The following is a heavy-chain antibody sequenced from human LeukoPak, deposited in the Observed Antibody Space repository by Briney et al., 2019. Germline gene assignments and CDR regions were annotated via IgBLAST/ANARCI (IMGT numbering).Heavy chain of an antibody. Sequence: PGGSLRLSCAATGFTFSSYAMHWVRQAPGKGLEYVSAISSSGGSTYYANSVKGRFTISRDNSKNTLYLQMGSLRAEDMAVYYCAELGITMIGGVWGKGTTVTISS. V-gene: IGHV3-64*01. J-gene: IGHJ6*04. CDR3: AELGITMIGGV. CDR1: GFTFSSYA. D-gene: IGHD3-10*02. CDR2: ISSSGGST.